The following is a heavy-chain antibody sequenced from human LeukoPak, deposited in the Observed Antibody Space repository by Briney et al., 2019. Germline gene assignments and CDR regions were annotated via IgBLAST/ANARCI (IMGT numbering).Heavy chain of an antibody. V-gene: IGHV4-4*07. J-gene: IGHJ4*01. CDR2: IHTSGRT. CDR1: GGSISTYY. Sequence: SETLSLTCSVSGGSISTYYWSWIRQPAGKGLEWIAHIHTSGRTDFNPSLKSRLSISMDTPNNQYSLMITSVTAADTAIYYCAGRALSTGWTFDYWGHGTLVTVSS. CDR3: AGRALSTGWTFDY. D-gene: IGHD6-19*01.